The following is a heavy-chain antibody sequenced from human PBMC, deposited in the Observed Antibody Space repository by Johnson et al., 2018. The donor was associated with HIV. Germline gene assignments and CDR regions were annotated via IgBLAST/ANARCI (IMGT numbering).Heavy chain of an antibody. CDR1: GFTFSSYA. V-gene: IGHV3-30-3*01. J-gene: IGHJ3*02. D-gene: IGHD4-17*01. CDR2: ISYDGSNK. Sequence: QVQLVESGGGMVQPGRSLRLSCAASGFTFSSYAMYWVRQAPGKGLEWVDVISYDGSNKYYADSVKGRFTISRDNSKNSLYLQMNSLRAEDTAVYYCAKDRTKDYGDYSGDAFDIWGQGTMVTVSS. CDR3: AKDRTKDYGDYSGDAFDI.